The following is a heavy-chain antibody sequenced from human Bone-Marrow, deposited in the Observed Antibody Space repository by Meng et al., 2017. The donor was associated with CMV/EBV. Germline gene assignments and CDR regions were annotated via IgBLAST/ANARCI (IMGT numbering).Heavy chain of an antibody. D-gene: IGHD4-17*01. CDR1: GGTFSSYT. V-gene: IGHV1-69*04. J-gene: IGHJ3*02. Sequence: SVKVSCKASGGTFSSYTISWVRQAPGQGLEWMGRIIPILGIANYAQKFQGRVTITADKSTSTAYMELSSLRSEDTAVYYCAREGQYGDYGFSYAFDIWGQGTMVT. CDR2: IIPILGIA. CDR3: AREGQYGDYGFSYAFDI.